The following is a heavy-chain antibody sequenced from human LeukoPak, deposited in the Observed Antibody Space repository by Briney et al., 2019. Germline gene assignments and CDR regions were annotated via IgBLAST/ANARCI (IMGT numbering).Heavy chain of an antibody. CDR1: GLTFSNYG. CDR3: ARDRSVRSSPSFDY. CDR2: ISSTGGTT. D-gene: IGHD4-17*01. J-gene: IGHJ4*02. Sequence: QTGGSLRLSCVASGLTFSNYGISWVRQAPGKGLEWVSAISSTGGTTYYADSVKGHFTISRDNSKNTVYLQMNSLRAEDTAVYYCARDRSVRSSPSFDYWGQGTLVTVSS. V-gene: IGHV3-23*01.